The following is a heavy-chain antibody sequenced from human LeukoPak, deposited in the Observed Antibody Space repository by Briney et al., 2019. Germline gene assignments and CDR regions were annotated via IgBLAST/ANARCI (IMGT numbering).Heavy chain of an antibody. V-gene: IGHV4-61*01. Sequence: PSETLSLTCTVSGGSVSSGSYYWSWIRQPPGKGLEWIGYIYYSGSTNYNPSLKSRVTISVDTSKNQFSLKLSSVTAADTAVYYCARDGGSYYYFDYWGQGTLVTVSS. CDR2: IYYSGST. D-gene: IGHD1-26*01. CDR1: GGSVSSGSYY. CDR3: ARDGGSYYYFDY. J-gene: IGHJ4*02.